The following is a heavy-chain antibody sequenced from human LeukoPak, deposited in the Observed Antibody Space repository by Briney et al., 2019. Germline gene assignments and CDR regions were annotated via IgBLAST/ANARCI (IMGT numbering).Heavy chain of an antibody. CDR1: GGTFSSYA. CDR3: ASYVSEPSYGDYFHFDY. CDR2: IIPILGIA. Sequence: ASVKVSCKASGGTFSSYAISWVRQAPGQGLEWMGRIIPILGIANYAQKFQGRVTITADKSTSTAYMELSSLRSEDTAVYYCASYVSEPSYGDYFHFDYWGQGTLVTVSS. V-gene: IGHV1-69*04. D-gene: IGHD4-17*01. J-gene: IGHJ4*02.